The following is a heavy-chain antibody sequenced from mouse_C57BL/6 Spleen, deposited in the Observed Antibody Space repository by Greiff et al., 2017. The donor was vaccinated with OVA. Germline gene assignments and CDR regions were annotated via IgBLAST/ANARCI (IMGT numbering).Heavy chain of an antibody. CDR1: GYTFTDYY. D-gene: IGHD1-1*01. CDR2: INPYNGGT. J-gene: IGHJ3*01. CDR3: ARRDGSSFAY. Sequence: VQLQQSGPVLVKPGASVKMSCKASGYTFTDYYMNWVKQSHGKSLEWIGVINPYNGGTSYNQKFKGKATLTVDKSSSTAYMELNSLTSEDSAVYYCARRDGSSFAYWGQGTLVTVSA. V-gene: IGHV1-19*01.